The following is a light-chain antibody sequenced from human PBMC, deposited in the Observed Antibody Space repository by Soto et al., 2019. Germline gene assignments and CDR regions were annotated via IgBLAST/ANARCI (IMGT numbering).Light chain of an antibody. CDR1: QSISSY. CDR3: QQSYSLLPIP. J-gene: IGKJ5*01. Sequence: DIQMTQASSSLSASVGDRVTITCRASQSISSYVNWYQQKPGKAPKLLLYAASSLQSGVPSRFSGGGSGTAFSLTINNLQPEAFSTYDCQQSYSLLPIPFGQGTRLEIK. CDR2: AAS. V-gene: IGKV1-39*01.